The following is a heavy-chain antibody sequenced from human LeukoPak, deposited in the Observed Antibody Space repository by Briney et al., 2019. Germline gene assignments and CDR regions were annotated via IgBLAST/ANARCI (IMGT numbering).Heavy chain of an antibody. Sequence: PGGSLRLSCAASGFTFSSYAMSWVRQAPGKGLEWVSAISGSGGSTYYADSVKGRFTISRDNSKNTLYLQMNSLRAEDTAVYYCAKRATIVLMVYAIDWFDYWGQGTLVTVSS. CDR1: GFTFSSYA. J-gene: IGHJ4*02. CDR3: AKRATIVLMVYAIDWFDY. D-gene: IGHD2-8*01. CDR2: ISGSGGST. V-gene: IGHV3-23*01.